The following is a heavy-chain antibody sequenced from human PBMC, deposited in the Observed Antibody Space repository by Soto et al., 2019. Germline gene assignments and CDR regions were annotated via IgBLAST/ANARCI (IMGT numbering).Heavy chain of an antibody. Sequence: QVHLVESGGGVVQPGTSLRLSCTASGFSFSTYAIHWVRQAPGKGLEWVAVISYDGSNKYYVDSVKGRFTISRDNSKNTLYLQMNSLRAEDTAVYYCAKDRVESGLGEVDYWGQGTLVTVSS. CDR2: ISYDGSNK. J-gene: IGHJ4*02. V-gene: IGHV3-30*04. D-gene: IGHD3-16*01. CDR1: GFSFSTYA. CDR3: AKDRVESGLGEVDY.